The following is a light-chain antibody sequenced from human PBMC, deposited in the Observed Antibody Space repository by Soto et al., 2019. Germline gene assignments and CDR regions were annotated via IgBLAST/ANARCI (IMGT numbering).Light chain of an antibody. CDR3: QQRSNGPT. CDR2: EAS. CDR1: QSVSSY. Sequence: EIVLTQSPATLSLSPGERATLSCRASQSVSSYLAWYQQKPGQAPRLLIYEASKRASGIPDRFSGSGSGTDFTLTISSREPEDFAVYYCQQRSNGPTFGQGTKLEI. V-gene: IGKV3-11*01. J-gene: IGKJ2*01.